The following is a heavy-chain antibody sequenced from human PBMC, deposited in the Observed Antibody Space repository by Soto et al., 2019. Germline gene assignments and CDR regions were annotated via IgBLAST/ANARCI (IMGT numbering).Heavy chain of an antibody. D-gene: IGHD6-19*01. CDR1: GGSIDSGAFS. CDR2: VTHSGTA. V-gene: IGHV4-30-2*01. CDR3: ARMHWAQSSLDY. J-gene: IGHJ4*02. Sequence: QLQLQESGSRLVKPSETLSLTCAVSGGSIDSGAFSLSWFRQPPGKGLAGIGYVTHSGTAYSIPSLNCRLTLSVDSSQTQFSLKLTSVTAADSAFYYCARMHWAQSSLDYWGRGILVTVPS.